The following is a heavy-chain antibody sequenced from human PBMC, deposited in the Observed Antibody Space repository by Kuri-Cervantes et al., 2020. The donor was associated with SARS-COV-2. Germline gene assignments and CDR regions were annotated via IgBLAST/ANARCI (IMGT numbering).Heavy chain of an antibody. CDR3: TTDLQGYDFWSGYYVDY. D-gene: IGHD3-3*01. J-gene: IGHJ4*02. CDR2: ISYDGSNK. CDR1: GFTFSSYA. Sequence: SLKISCAASGFTFSSYAMHWVRQAPGKGLEWVAVISYDGSNKYYADSVKGRFTISRDNSKNTLYLQMNSLKTEDTAVYYCTTDLQGYDFWSGYYVDYWGQGTLVTVSS. V-gene: IGHV3-30*07.